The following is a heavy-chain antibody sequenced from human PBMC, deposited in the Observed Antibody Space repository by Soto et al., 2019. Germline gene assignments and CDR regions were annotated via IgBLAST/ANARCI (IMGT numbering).Heavy chain of an antibody. Sequence: QVQLVESGGGMVQPGRSLRLSCAASGFTFSSYGMHWVRQAPGKGLEWVAVIWYDGSNKYYADSVKGRFTISRDNSKNTLYLQMNSLRAEDTAVYYCARSWALRSWGAFDIWGQGTMVTVSS. CDR3: ARSWALRSWGAFDI. J-gene: IGHJ3*02. D-gene: IGHD3-16*01. CDR1: GFTFSSYG. CDR2: IWYDGSNK. V-gene: IGHV3-33*01.